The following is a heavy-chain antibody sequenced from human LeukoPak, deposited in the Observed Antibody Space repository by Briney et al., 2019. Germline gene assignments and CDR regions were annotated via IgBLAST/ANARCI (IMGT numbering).Heavy chain of an antibody. V-gene: IGHV1-2*02. Sequence: ASVKVSCKASGYTFTVYYIHWVRQAPGQGLEWRGWINPNSGGTNYAQKFQGKVTMTRDTSISTAYMELSRLRSDDTAVYYCARVTVKPNWFDPWGQGTLVTVSS. D-gene: IGHD4-17*01. CDR3: ARVTVKPNWFDP. CDR2: INPNSGGT. CDR1: GYTFTVYY. J-gene: IGHJ5*02.